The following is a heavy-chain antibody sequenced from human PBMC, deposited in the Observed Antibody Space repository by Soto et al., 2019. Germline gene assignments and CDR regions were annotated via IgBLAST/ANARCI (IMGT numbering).Heavy chain of an antibody. Sequence: ASVKVSCKGSGYTFTSYGISWVRQAPGQGLEWMGWISAYNGNTNYAQKLQGRVTMTTDTSTSTAYMELRSLRSDDTAVYYCASGFGGYDLYYYYYGMDVWGQGTTVTVSS. CDR1: GYTFTSYG. D-gene: IGHD5-12*01. V-gene: IGHV1-18*01. CDR3: ASGFGGYDLYYYYYGMDV. J-gene: IGHJ6*02. CDR2: ISAYNGNT.